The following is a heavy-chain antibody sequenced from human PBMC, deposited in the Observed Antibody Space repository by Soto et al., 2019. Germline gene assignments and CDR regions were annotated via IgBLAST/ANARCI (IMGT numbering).Heavy chain of an antibody. J-gene: IGHJ4*02. D-gene: IGHD5-12*01. CDR3: ARGSFYSGYDHYDY. Sequence: SETLSLTCTVSGGSISSYYWSWIRQPPGKGLEWIGYIYYSGSTNYNPSLKSRVTISVDTSKNQFSLKLSSVTAADTAVYYCARGSFYSGYDHYDYWGQGTLVTASS. CDR1: GGSISSYY. V-gene: IGHV4-59*01. CDR2: IYYSGST.